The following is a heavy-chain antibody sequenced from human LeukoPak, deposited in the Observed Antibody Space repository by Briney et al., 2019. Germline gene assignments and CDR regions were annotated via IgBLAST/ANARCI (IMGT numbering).Heavy chain of an antibody. J-gene: IGHJ4*02. CDR1: GNYW. V-gene: IGHV3-74*01. CDR2: INSDGSWT. D-gene: IGHD2-2*01. CDR3: VSFYETY. Sequence: GGSLRLSCAASGNYWMHWVRQAPGKGLVWVSHINSDGSWTSYADSVKGRFTISKDNAKNTAYLQMNNLRAEDTAVYYCVSFYETYWGRGTLVTVSS.